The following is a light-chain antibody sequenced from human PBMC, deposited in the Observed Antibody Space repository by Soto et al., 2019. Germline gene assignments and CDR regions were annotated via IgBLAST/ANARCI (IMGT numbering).Light chain of an antibody. CDR2: EVS. Sequence: QSVLTQPASVSGSPGQSITISCAGTSSDLGAYKYVSWYQQHPDKAPKLILYEVSRRPSGVXXXXXXXXXXXXXSLTISGLLAEDEADYYCSSYTNTSTLVFGTGTKVTVL. V-gene: IGLV2-14*03. J-gene: IGLJ1*01. CDR3: SSYTNTSTLV. CDR1: SSDLGAYKY.